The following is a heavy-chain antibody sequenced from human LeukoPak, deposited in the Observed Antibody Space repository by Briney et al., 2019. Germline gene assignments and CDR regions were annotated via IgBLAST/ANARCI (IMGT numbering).Heavy chain of an antibody. CDR1: GGSISSYY. CDR3: ARIDSNDNYYYYMDV. J-gene: IGHJ6*03. D-gene: IGHD4-11*01. V-gene: IGHV4-59*01. Sequence: SETLSLTCTVSGGSISSYYWSWIRQPPGRGLEWVGYIYYSGSTNYNPSLKSRVTISVDTSKNQFSLKLSSVTAADTAVYYCARIDSNDNYYYYMDVWGKGTTVTVSS. CDR2: IYYSGST.